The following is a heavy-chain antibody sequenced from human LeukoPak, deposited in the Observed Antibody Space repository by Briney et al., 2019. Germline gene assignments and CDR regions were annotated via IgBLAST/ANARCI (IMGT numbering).Heavy chain of an antibody. J-gene: IGHJ4*02. CDR3: ASNYYDSSGYSDY. V-gene: IGHV1-69*04. CDR2: IIPILGIA. Sequence: GASVKVSCKASGGTFSSYAISWVRQAPGQGLEWMGRIIPILGIANYAQKFQGRVTITADKSTSTAYMELSSLRSEDTAVYYCASNYYDSSGYSDYWGQGTLVTVSS. CDR1: GGTFSSYA. D-gene: IGHD3-22*01.